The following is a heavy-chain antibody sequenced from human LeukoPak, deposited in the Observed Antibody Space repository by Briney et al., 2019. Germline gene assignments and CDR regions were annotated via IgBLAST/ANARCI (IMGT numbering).Heavy chain of an antibody. J-gene: IGHJ4*02. CDR2: IKQDGSEK. V-gene: IGHV3-7*01. D-gene: IGHD5-18*01. Sequence: PGGSLRLSCAASGFTFSHYWMSWVRQAPGKGLEWVANIKQDGSEKYYVDSVKGRFTISRDNAKNSLYLQMNSLRAEDTALYYCATHRGHSYGTAEDFDYWGQGTLVTVSS. CDR3: ATHRGHSYGTAEDFDY. CDR1: GFTFSHYW.